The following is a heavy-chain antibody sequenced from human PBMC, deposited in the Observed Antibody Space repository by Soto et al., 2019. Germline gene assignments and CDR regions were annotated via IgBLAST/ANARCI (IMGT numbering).Heavy chain of an antibody. CDR2: IYTAGSA. Sequence: GSLRLSCAASGFTVSNYHMNWVRRAPGKGLEWVSVIYTAGSADFADSVKGRFSISRDDSKNTLYLQMSSLRAEDTAVYYCARVHSSSYPYFNYWGQGTLVTVSS. D-gene: IGHD6-13*01. CDR3: ARVHSSSYPYFNY. CDR1: GFTVSNYH. V-gene: IGHV3-66*01. J-gene: IGHJ4*02.